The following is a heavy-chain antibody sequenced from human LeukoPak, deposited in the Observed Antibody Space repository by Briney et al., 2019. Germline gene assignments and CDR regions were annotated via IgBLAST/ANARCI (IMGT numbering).Heavy chain of an antibody. CDR3: AKDAQRGFDYSNSLEH. CDR2: IWSDGTEK. Sequence: PGGSLRLSCAASGFTYSHYGMHWVRQAPGKGLEWVAVIWSDGTEKYYADAVKGRFTISRDNSRNTLYLQMNSLRGEDTAVYYCAKDAQRGFDYSNSLEHWGQGTLVTVSS. V-gene: IGHV3-33*06. J-gene: IGHJ5*02. CDR1: GFTYSHYG. D-gene: IGHD4-11*01.